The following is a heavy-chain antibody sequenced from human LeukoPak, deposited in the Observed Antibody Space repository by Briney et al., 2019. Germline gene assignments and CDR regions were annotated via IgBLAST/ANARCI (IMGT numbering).Heavy chain of an antibody. CDR2: IYPGDSDT. CDR1: GYSFTSYW. J-gene: IGHJ3*02. CDR3: ARQVEMATRAFDI. D-gene: IGHD5-24*01. Sequence: GESLKISCKGSGYSFTSYWIGWVRQMPGKGLEWMGIIYPGDSDTRYSPSFQGQVTISADKSISTAYLQWSSLKASDTAMYYCARQVEMATRAFDIWGRGTMVTVSS. V-gene: IGHV5-51*01.